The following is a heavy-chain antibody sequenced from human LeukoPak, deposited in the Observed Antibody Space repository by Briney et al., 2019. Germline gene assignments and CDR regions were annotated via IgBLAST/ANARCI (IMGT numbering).Heavy chain of an antibody. J-gene: IGHJ6*02. CDR1: GGSFSGYY. Sequence: SETLSLTCAVYGGSFSGYYWSWIRQPPVKGLEWIGEINHSGSTNYNPSLKSRVTISVDTSKNQFSLKLSSVTAADTAVYYCAKYCGGDCRVGYYYYGMDVWGQGTTVTVSS. CDR3: AKYCGGDCRVGYYYYGMDV. CDR2: INHSGST. V-gene: IGHV4-34*01. D-gene: IGHD2-21*02.